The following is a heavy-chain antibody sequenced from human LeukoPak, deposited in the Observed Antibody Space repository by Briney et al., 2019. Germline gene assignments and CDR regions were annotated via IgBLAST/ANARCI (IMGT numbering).Heavy chain of an antibody. D-gene: IGHD3-10*01. Sequence: ASVKVSCKASGYTFTSYGISWVRQAPGQGLEWMGWISAYNGNTNYAQKLQGRVTMTTDTSTSTAYMELRSLRSDDTAVYYCARADLLLWFGESADYYYGMDVWGIGTTVTVSS. J-gene: IGHJ6*04. CDR2: ISAYNGNT. CDR1: GYTFTSYG. V-gene: IGHV1-18*04. CDR3: ARADLLLWFGESADYYYGMDV.